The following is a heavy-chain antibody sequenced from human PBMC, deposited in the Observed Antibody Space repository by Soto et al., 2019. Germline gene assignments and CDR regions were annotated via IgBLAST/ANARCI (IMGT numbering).Heavy chain of an antibody. CDR1: GGSFSNYY. CDR3: ARGRGGGSLPDY. Sequence: SETLSLTCAVYGGSFSNYYWSWIRQPPGKGLEWIGEINQSGSTNYIPSLKSRVTISVDTSNNQFSLKLNSVTAADTAVYYRARGRGGGSLPDYWGQGTLVTVSS. CDR2: INQSGST. V-gene: IGHV4-34*01. J-gene: IGHJ4*02. D-gene: IGHD1-26*01.